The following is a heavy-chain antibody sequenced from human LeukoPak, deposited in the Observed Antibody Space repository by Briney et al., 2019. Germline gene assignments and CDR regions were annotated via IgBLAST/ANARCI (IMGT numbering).Heavy chain of an antibody. CDR2: ISGSGGST. D-gene: IGHD4-17*01. J-gene: IGHJ4*02. V-gene: IGHV3-23*01. CDR3: AKDNGLLRCTFDY. Sequence: GGSLRLSCAASGSTFSSYAMSWVRQAPGKGLEWVSAISGSGGSTYYADSVKGRFTISRDNSKNTLYLQMNSLRAEDTAVYYCAKDNGLLRCTFDYWGQGTLVTVSS. CDR1: GSTFSSYA.